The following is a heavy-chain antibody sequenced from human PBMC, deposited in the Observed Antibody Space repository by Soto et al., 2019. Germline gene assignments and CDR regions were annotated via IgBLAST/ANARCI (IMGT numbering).Heavy chain of an antibody. CDR3: ARMYYDSSSYLDY. D-gene: IGHD3-22*01. Sequence: QVQLVQSGAEVKKPGASVKVSCKASGYTFSSHGFSWVRQAPGQGLEWMGWISAYNGNTNFAQKFQARVTMTTDTSPSTAYMDLRSLRSDDTAVYYCARMYYDSSSYLDYWGQGTLVTVSS. J-gene: IGHJ4*02. CDR1: GYTFSSHG. CDR2: ISAYNGNT. V-gene: IGHV1-18*04.